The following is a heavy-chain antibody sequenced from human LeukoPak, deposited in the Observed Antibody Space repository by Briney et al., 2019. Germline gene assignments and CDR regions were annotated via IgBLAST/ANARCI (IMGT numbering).Heavy chain of an antibody. D-gene: IGHD6-13*01. J-gene: IGHJ4*02. Sequence: AASVKVSCKASGYTFTGYYMHWVRQAPGQGLEWMGWINPNSGGTNYAQKFQGRVTMTRDTSISTAYMELSRLRSDDTAVYYCARVPLPYSSSWYYFDYWGQGTLVTVSS. CDR2: INPNSGGT. CDR1: GYTFTGYY. CDR3: ARVPLPYSSSWYYFDY. V-gene: IGHV1-2*02.